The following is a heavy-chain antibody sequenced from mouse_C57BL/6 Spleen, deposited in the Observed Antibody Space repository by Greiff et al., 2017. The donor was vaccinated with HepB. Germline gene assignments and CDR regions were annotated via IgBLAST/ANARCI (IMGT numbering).Heavy chain of an antibody. CDR2: ISGGGGNT. J-gene: IGHJ2*01. CDR3: ARRSLMFWFDY. Sequence: EVKVVESGGGLVKPGGSLKLSCAASGFTFSSYTMSWVRQTPEKRLEWVATISGGGGNTYYPDSVKGRFTISRDNAKNTLYLQISSLRSEDTALYYCARRSLMFWFDYWGQGTTLTVSS. D-gene: IGHD2-3*01. CDR1: GFTFSSYT. V-gene: IGHV5-9*01.